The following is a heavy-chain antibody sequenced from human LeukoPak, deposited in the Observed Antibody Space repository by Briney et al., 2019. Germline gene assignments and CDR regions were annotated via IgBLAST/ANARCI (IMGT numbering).Heavy chain of an antibody. D-gene: IGHD6-19*01. J-gene: IGHJ4*02. CDR3: ARDSSGWYDGKYYFDY. CDR2: INPNSGGT. CDR1: GYTFTGYY. Sequence: ASVKVSCKASGYTFTGYYMHWVRQAPGQGLEWMGWINPNSGGTNYAQKFQGRVTITADKSTSTAYMELSSLRSEDTAVYYCARDSSGWYDGKYYFDYWGQGTLVAVSS. V-gene: IGHV1-2*02.